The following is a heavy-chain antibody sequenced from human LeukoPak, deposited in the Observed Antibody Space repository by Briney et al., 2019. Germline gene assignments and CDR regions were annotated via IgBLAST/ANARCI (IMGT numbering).Heavy chain of an antibody. CDR3: VAKHPQEGSIDY. CDR1: GFTFSAYA. Sequence: GGSLRLSCAASGFTFSAYALSWVRQAPGKGLEWVSSIGSGGGIYYAESVKGRFTISRDNSRNTLSLHLSSVRVEDTAFYYCVAKHPQEGSIDYWGRGTLVTVSS. CDR2: IGSGGGI. V-gene: IGHV3-23*01. D-gene: IGHD2-21*01. J-gene: IGHJ4*02.